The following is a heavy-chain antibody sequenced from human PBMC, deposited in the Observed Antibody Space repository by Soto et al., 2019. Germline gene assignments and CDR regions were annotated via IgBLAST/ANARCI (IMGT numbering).Heavy chain of an antibody. D-gene: IGHD3-22*01. Sequence: SETLSLTCTVSGGSISSSSYYWGWIRQPPGKGLEWIGSIYYSGSTYYNPSLKSRVTISVDTSKNQFSLKLSSVTAADTAVHYCARRLTYYYDSSGYYFDYWGQGTLVTVSS. CDR1: GGSISSSSYY. CDR3: ARRLTYYYDSSGYYFDY. CDR2: IYYSGST. J-gene: IGHJ4*02. V-gene: IGHV4-39*01.